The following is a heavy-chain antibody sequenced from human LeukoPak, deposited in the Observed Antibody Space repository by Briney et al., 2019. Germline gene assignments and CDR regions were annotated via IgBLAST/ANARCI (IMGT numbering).Heavy chain of an antibody. CDR1: GGSISSSSYY. J-gene: IGHJ4*02. V-gene: IGHV4-39*07. D-gene: IGHD2-2*01. CDR2: IT. Sequence: PSETLSLTCTVSGGSISSSSYYWGWIRQPPGKGLEWIGGITYDNPSLKSRVTISVDTSKNQFSLKLSSVTAADTAVYYCARRIEERYCSSTSCYQMWYFDYWGQGTLVTVSS. CDR3: ARRIEERYCSSTSCYQMWYFDY.